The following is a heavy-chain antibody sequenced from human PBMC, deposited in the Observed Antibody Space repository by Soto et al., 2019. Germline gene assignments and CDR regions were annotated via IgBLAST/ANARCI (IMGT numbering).Heavy chain of an antibody. CDR1: GGSFSGYY. V-gene: IGHV4-34*01. D-gene: IGHD6-6*01. J-gene: IGHJ5*02. CDR3: ARGQIAADNWFDP. Sequence: SETLSLTCAVYGGSFSGYYWSWVRQPPGKGLEWIGEINHSGSTNYNPSLKSRVTISVDTSKNQFSLKLSSVTAADTAVYYCARGQIAADNWFDPWGQGTLVTVSS. CDR2: INHSGST.